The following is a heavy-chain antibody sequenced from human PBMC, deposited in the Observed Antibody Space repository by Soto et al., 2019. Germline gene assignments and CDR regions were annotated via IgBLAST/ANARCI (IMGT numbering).Heavy chain of an antibody. D-gene: IGHD3-10*01. CDR1: GFTFSAFA. V-gene: IGHV3-30*18. CDR3: AKGVVREPAYFDD. J-gene: IGHJ4*02. CDR2: ISYDGRNE. Sequence: QVQMVESGGGVAQPGGSLRLSCAVSGFTFSAFAMYWVRQAPGKGLEWVALISYDGRNEDYAESVRGRFTMSRDNSKNTLYLDMTSLSAEDSAVYFCAKGVVREPAYFDDWGQGTLVTVSS.